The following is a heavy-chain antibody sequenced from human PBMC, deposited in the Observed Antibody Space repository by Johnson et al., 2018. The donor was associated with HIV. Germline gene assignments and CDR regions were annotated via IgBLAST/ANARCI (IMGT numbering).Heavy chain of an antibody. CDR1: GFSFADYA. V-gene: IGHV3-NL1*01. Sequence: QVQLVESGGVAVQPGGSLRLSCAASGFSFADYAMHWVRQAPGKGLEWVSVIYSGGSTYYADSVKGRFTISRDNSKNTLYLHMNSLRAEDTAVYHCAMDGGRDAFDIWPRDNGHRLF. CDR3: AMDGGRDAFDI. CDR2: IYSGGST. D-gene: IGHD2-15*01. J-gene: IGHJ3*02.